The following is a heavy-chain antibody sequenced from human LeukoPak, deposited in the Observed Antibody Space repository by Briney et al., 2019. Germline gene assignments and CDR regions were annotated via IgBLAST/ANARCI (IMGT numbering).Heavy chain of an antibody. CDR2: INAGNGNT. Sequence: GASVKVSCKASGYTFTSYAMHWVRQAPGQRLEWMGWINAGNGNTKYSQEFQGRVTITRDTSASTAYMELSSLRSEDMAVYYCARDGSEGNTWYNWFDPWGQGTLVTVSS. CDR1: GYTFTSYA. D-gene: IGHD3-10*01. V-gene: IGHV1-3*03. CDR3: ARDGSEGNTWYNWFDP. J-gene: IGHJ5*02.